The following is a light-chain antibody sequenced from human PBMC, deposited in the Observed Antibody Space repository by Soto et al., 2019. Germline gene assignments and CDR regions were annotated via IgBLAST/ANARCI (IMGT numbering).Light chain of an antibody. Sequence: EIVLTQSPGTLSLSPVEGATLSCMASQSVSGDYLAWYQSKPGQAPRLLIHGASNRATGIPDRFSGSGSGTDFTLTIGRLEPEDFAVYYCQQYLITPWTFGQGTRLEI. CDR3: QQYLITPWT. V-gene: IGKV3-20*01. J-gene: IGKJ5*01. CDR2: GAS. CDR1: QSVSGDY.